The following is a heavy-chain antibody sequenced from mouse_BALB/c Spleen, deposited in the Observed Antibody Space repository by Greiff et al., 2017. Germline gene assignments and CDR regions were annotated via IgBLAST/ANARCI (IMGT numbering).Heavy chain of an antibody. Sequence: EVQVVESGGGLVPPGGSRKLSCAASGFTFSSFGMHWVRQAPEKGLEWVAYISSGSSTIYYADTVKGRFTISRDNPKNTLYLQMSSLKSEDTAMYYCARPYYGNYEWYAMDYWGQGTSGTVAS. CDR3: ARPYYGNYEWYAMDY. J-gene: IGHJ4*01. CDR2: ISSGSSTI. CDR1: GFTFSSFG. V-gene: IGHV5-17*02. D-gene: IGHD2-10*01.